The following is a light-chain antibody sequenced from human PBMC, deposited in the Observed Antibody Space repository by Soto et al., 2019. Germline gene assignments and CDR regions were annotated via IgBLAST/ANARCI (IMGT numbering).Light chain of an antibody. CDR3: HCQDFGNSAVYS. CDR1: QSIRSSY. J-gene: IGKJ2*01. Sequence: IVLTQSPGTLSLSPGESATLSCRASQSIRSSYVAWYQQKPGQAPRLLIYAASARATGLPDRFSDSGSGTDFTLTISRLEPEDFAMYYCHCQDFGNSAVYSFGQGTKLEI. V-gene: IGKV3-20*01. CDR2: AAS.